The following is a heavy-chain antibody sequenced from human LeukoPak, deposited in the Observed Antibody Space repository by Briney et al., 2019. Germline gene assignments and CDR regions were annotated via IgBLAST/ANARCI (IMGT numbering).Heavy chain of an antibody. CDR1: GFTFSSYA. D-gene: IGHD5-18*01. J-gene: IGHJ4*02. CDR2: ISYDGSNK. CDR3: ASESVDTAMVYYFDY. V-gene: IGHV3-30*04. Sequence: PGGSLRLSCAASGFTFSSYAMHWVRQAPGKGLEWGAVISYDGSNKYYADSVKGRFTISRDNSKNTLYLQMNSLRAEDTAVYYCASESVDTAMVYYFDYWGQGTLVTVSS.